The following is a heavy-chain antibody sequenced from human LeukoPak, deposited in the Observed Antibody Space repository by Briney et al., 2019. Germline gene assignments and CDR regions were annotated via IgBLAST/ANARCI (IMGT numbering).Heavy chain of an antibody. V-gene: IGHV4-59*12. Sequence: SETLSLTCTVSGGSFSTYYWSWIRQPPGKGLEWIGYIYYSGSTDYNPSLKSRVTISVDKSKNQFSLKLSSVTAADTAVYYCARAVPDAGLVSDCWGQGTLVTVSS. CDR1: GGSFSTYY. J-gene: IGHJ4*02. D-gene: IGHD6-6*01. CDR2: IYYSGST. CDR3: ARAVPDAGLVSDC.